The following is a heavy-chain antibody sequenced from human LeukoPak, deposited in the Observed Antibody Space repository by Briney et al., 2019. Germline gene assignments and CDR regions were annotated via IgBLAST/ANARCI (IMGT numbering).Heavy chain of an antibody. Sequence: GGSLRLSCAASGFTFSSYGMHWVRQAPGKGLEWVAVIGYDGSYKYYADSVKGRFTISRDNSKNTLYLQVNSLRAEDTAVYYCARLQPSVAGTGHFDYWGQGTLVTVSS. CDR1: GFTFSSYG. J-gene: IGHJ4*02. CDR2: IGYDGSYK. D-gene: IGHD6-19*01. V-gene: IGHV3-33*01. CDR3: ARLQPSVAGTGHFDY.